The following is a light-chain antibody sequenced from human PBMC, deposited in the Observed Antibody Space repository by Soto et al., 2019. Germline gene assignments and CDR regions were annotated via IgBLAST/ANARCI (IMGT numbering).Light chain of an antibody. CDR2: DIA. J-gene: IGLJ3*02. CDR1: SSDVGNYDY. Sequence: QSALTQPRSVSGSPGQSVTISCTGNSSDVGNYDYVSWYQQHPGMAPQLIIYDIAKRPSGVPDRFSGSKFGNTASLTISGLQAEDEADYYCCSYAGSYSWVFGGGTKLTVL. CDR3: CSYAGSYSWV. V-gene: IGLV2-11*01.